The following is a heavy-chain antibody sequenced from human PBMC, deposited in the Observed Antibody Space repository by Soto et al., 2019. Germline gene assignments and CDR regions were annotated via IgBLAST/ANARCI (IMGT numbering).Heavy chain of an antibody. V-gene: IGHV4-59*12. CDR1: GGSITDYY. J-gene: IGHJ4*02. Sequence: PSETLSLTCTVSGGSITDYYWSWIRQPPGKGLEWIGYFSYVRGTNNSPSLKSRATISVDTSKNQFSLKLTSVTAADTAVYYCARRYGWLYFDYWGQGSLVTVSS. D-gene: IGHD3-10*01. CDR2: FSYVRGT. CDR3: ARRYGWLYFDY.